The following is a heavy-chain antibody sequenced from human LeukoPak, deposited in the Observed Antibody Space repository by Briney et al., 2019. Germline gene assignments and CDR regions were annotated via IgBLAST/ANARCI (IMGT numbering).Heavy chain of an antibody. D-gene: IGHD6-13*01. CDR3: ARHKDSSSWYYYYMDV. CDR2: IYTSGST. J-gene: IGHJ6*03. V-gene: IGHV4-4*07. Sequence: SETLSLTCTVSGGSISSYYWSWIRQPAGTGLEWIGRIYTSGSTNYNPSLKSRVTMSVDTSKNQFSLKLSSVTAADTAVYYCARHKDSSSWYYYYMDVWGKGTTVTVSS. CDR1: GGSISSYY.